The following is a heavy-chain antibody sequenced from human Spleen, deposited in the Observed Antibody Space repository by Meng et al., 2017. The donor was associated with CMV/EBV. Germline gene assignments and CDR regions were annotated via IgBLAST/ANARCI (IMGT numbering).Heavy chain of an antibody. CDR1: YA. CDR3: ARDRHFDFWSGSSQYWGQYGMDV. Sequence: YAMNWIRQTPGKGLEWVAVISYDGSNQYYADDVKGRFTISRVNSENTLHLQLNSLRPEDTAVYFCARDRHFDFWSGSSQYWGQYGMDVWGRGTLVTVSS. CDR2: ISYDGSNQ. V-gene: IGHV3-30*03. J-gene: IGHJ6*02. D-gene: IGHD3-3*01.